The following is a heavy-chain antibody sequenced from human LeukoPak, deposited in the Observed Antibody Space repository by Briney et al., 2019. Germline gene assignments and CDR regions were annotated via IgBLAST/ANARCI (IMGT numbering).Heavy chain of an antibody. CDR3: AREKIEPDV. CDR2: INPKSGGT. V-gene: IGHV1-2*02. Sequence: ASVKVSCKTSGYTFTTYGITWVRQAPGQGLEWMGWINPKSGGTHYAQKFQGRVTMTRDTSINTAYMELSKLRSDDTAVYYCAREKIEPDVWGQGTLVTVSS. J-gene: IGHJ4*02. D-gene: IGHD3-22*01. CDR1: GYTFTTYG.